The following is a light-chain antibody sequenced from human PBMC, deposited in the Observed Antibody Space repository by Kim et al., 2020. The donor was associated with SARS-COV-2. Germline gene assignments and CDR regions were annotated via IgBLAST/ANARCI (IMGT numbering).Light chain of an antibody. V-gene: IGLV3-25*03. CDR2: KDS. J-gene: IGLJ2*01. Sequence: SYELTQPPSVSVSPGQTARITCSGDALPKQYAYWYQQKPGQAPVLVIYKDSERPSGIPERFSGSSSGTTVTLTISGVQAEDEADYYCQSADSSGTSKGVF. CDR1: ALPKQY. CDR3: QSADSSGTSKGV.